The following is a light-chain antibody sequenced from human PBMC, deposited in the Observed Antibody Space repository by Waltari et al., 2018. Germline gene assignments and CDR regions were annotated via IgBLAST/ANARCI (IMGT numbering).Light chain of an antibody. Sequence: QAVVTQEPSLTVSPGGTVTLTCGSSTGAVTSGHYPYWFQQLPGQAPRTLIYDTSKKHSGTPARFSGSLLGGNAALTLSGAQPEDEAEYYCLLSYSDARRVFGGGTKLTVL. CDR3: LLSYSDARRV. CDR2: DTS. CDR1: TGAVTSGHY. V-gene: IGLV7-46*01. J-gene: IGLJ3*02.